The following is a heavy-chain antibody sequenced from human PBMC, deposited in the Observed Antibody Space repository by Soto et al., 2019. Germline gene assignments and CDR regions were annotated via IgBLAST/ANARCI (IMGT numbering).Heavy chain of an antibody. CDR1: GYTFRSYG. D-gene: IGHD2-2*01. J-gene: IGHJ4*02. Sequence: QVQLVQSGPEVKKPGASVKVSCKATGYTFRSYGVTWVRQAPGQGLEWMGWISGYNGNTEYAQKLQGRVTMTTDTSTSTVYMELRSLGSADTAVYYCARDRGVVTSGSAYYFDYWGQGTLVPVSS. CDR3: ARDRGVVTSGSAYYFDY. CDR2: ISGYNGNT. V-gene: IGHV1-18*01.